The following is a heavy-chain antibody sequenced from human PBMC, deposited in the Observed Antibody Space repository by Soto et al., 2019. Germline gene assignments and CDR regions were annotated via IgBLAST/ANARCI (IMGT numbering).Heavy chain of an antibody. V-gene: IGHV3-30*18. D-gene: IGHD3-22*01. Sequence: QVQLVESGGGVVHPGRSLRLSCSASGFTFSRYGMHWVRHVPGKGLEWVAVISYDGSSKYYGDSVRGRFTISRDNSKNISYLQMSSLRPEDAAIYYWAKSHTYDYDTSNFYGEGLDSWGLGTLVTVSS. CDR2: ISYDGSSK. CDR1: GFTFSRYG. CDR3: AKSHTYDYDTSNFYGEGLDS. J-gene: IGHJ4*02.